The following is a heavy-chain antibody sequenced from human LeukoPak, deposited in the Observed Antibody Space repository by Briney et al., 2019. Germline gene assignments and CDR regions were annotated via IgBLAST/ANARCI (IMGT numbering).Heavy chain of an antibody. D-gene: IGHD3-10*01. CDR1: GGSISSGGYY. CDR2: IYYSGST. J-gene: IGHJ4*02. CDR3: ARGGGSGNEIDY. Sequence: PSETLSLTCTVSGGSISSGGYYWSRIRQHPGKGLEWIGYIYYSGSTYYNPSLKSRVTISVDTSKNQFSLKLSSVTAADTAVYYCARGGGSGNEIDYWGQGTLVTVSS. V-gene: IGHV4-31*03.